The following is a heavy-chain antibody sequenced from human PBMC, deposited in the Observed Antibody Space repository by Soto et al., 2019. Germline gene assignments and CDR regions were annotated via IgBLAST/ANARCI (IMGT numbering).Heavy chain of an antibody. V-gene: IGHV3-11*01. CDR1: GFTFSGYY. CDR3: ASPGVSVSGEGV. Sequence: TGGSLRLSCVASGFTFSGYYMSWIRQAAGEGLEWVAYVSASGADISHAASLQGRLTSPRHTAKSSVHLHMSSLTADDTAAYYCASPGVSVSGEGVWGQGTLVTVSS. D-gene: IGHD1-1*01. CDR2: VSASGADI. J-gene: IGHJ4*02.